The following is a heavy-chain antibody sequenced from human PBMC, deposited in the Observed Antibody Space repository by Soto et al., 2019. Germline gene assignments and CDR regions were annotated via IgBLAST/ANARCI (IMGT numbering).Heavy chain of an antibody. D-gene: IGHD3-9*01. Sequence: SETLSLTCTASGGSISSYYWSWIRQPPGKGLEWIGYIYYSGSTNYNPSLKSRVTISVDTSKNQFSLKLSSVTAADTAVYYCARLVNFLTGYGLSGMDVWGQGTTVTVSS. CDR1: GGSISSYY. CDR3: ARLVNFLTGYGLSGMDV. J-gene: IGHJ6*02. V-gene: IGHV4-59*08. CDR2: IYYSGST.